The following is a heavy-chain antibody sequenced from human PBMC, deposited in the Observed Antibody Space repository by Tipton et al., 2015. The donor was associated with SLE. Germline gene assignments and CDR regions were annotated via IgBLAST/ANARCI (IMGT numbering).Heavy chain of an antibody. Sequence: QSGAEVKKPGASVKVSCKASGYTFTSYGISWVRQAPGQGLEWMGGIIPIFGTANYAQKFQGRVTITTDESTSTAYMELSSLRSEDTAVYYCAREGNDAPHFDYWGQGTLVTVSS. V-gene: IGHV1-69*05. CDR2: IIPIFGTA. CDR3: AREGNDAPHFDY. J-gene: IGHJ4*02. CDR1: GYTFTSYG. D-gene: IGHD1-1*01.